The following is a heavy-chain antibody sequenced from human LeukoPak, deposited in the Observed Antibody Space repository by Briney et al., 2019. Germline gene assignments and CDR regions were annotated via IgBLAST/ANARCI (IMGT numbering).Heavy chain of an antibody. V-gene: IGHV3-72*01. J-gene: IGHJ4*02. CDR2: SRNKARSYTT. D-gene: IGHD6-19*01. CDR1: GFTFSDHY. Sequence: GGSLRLSCAASGFTFSDHYMDWVRQAPGKGLEWVGRSRNKARSYTTSYAASVKGRFTISRDDSKKSVDLQMSSLKSEDTAVYYCARDSKWLAPDYWGQGTLVTVSS. CDR3: ARDSKWLAPDY.